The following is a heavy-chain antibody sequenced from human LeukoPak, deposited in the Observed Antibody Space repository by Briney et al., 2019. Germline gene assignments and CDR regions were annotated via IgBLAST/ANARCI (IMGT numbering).Heavy chain of an antibody. Sequence: HPGRSLRLSCAASGFTFSDHYMDWVRQAPGKGLEWVGRTRNKANSYTTEYAASVKGRFTISRDDSKNSLYLQMNSLKTEDTAVYYCARSQRSGYYSHFDYWGQGTLVTVSS. CDR3: ARSQRSGYYSHFDY. CDR1: GFTFSDHY. D-gene: IGHD3-22*01. J-gene: IGHJ4*02. V-gene: IGHV3-72*01. CDR2: TRNKANSYTT.